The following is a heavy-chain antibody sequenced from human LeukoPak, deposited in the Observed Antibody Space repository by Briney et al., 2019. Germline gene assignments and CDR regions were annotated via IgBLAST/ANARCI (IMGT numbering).Heavy chain of an antibody. CDR2: IIPIFGTA. Sequence: GASVKVSCKASGYTFTSYYMHWVRQAPGQGLEWMGGIIPIFGTANYAQKFQGRVTITTDESTSTAYMELSSLRSEDTAVYYCARGSYSSSWQLTPYYFDYWGQGTLVTVSS. J-gene: IGHJ4*02. D-gene: IGHD6-13*01. V-gene: IGHV1-69*05. CDR1: GYTFTSYY. CDR3: ARGSYSSSWQLTPYYFDY.